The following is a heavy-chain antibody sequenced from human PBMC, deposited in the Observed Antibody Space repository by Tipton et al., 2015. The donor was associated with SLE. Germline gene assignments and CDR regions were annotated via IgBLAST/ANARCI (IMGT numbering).Heavy chain of an antibody. CDR1: GGSINNYY. V-gene: IGHV4-59*01. Sequence: TLSLTCTVSGGSINNYYWTWIRQPPGKGLEWIGYISYSGSTNYNPSLKSRLTISVDTSKNQFSLRLNSVTAADTAVYYCARLADDFNDRPIDYWGQGTLVTVSS. CDR2: ISYSGST. CDR3: ARLADDFNDRPIDY. J-gene: IGHJ4*02. D-gene: IGHD2-21*02.